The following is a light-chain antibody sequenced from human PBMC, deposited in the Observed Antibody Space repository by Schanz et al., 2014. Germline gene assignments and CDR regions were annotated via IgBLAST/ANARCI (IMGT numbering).Light chain of an antibody. CDR2: EGS. Sequence: QSALTQPASVSGSPGQSITISCTGTSSDVGSYNLVSWYQHHPGKAPKLMIYEGSKRPSGVSNRFSGSGSGNTASLTISGLQAEDEADYYCSSYTSSSTVFGGGTKLTVL. V-gene: IGLV2-14*02. CDR3: SSYTSSSTV. J-gene: IGLJ3*02. CDR1: SSDVGSYNL.